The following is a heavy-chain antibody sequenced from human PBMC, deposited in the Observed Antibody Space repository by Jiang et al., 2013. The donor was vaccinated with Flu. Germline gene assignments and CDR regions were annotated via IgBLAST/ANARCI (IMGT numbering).Heavy chain of an antibody. V-gene: IGHV6-1*01. D-gene: IGHD3-22*01. CDR1: GDSVSSNSAA. Sequence: QTLSLTCAISGDSVSSNSAAWNWLRQSPSRGLEWLGRTYYRSKWYSDYSVYVTSRITIKADTSKNQFSLQLTSVSPEDTAVYYCGREDSSGYVDYWGQGTLVTVSS. J-gene: IGHJ4*02. CDR3: GREDSSGYVDY. CDR2: TYYRSKWYS.